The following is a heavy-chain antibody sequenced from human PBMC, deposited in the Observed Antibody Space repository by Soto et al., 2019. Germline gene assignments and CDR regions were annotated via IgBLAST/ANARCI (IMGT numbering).Heavy chain of an antibody. Sequence: KPSETLSLTCTVSGGSISSSSFYWGWVRQPPGRGLEWIGIIYYSGTAYYNPSLTSRVTISVDTSRNQFSLKLSSVTAADTAVYYCSGSGSIPNWYFDLWGRGTQVT. D-gene: IGHD3-10*01. J-gene: IGHJ2*01. CDR3: SGSGSIPNWYFDL. CDR1: GGSISSSSFY. CDR2: IYYSGTA. V-gene: IGHV4-39*01.